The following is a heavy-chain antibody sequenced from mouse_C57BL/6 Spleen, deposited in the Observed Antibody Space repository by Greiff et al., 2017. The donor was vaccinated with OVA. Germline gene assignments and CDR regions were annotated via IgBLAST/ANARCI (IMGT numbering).Heavy chain of an antibody. D-gene: IGHD2-13*01. J-gene: IGHJ1*03. Sequence: QVQLQQPGTELVKPGASVKLSCKASGYTFTSYWMPWVKQRPGQGLEWIGNINPSNGGTNYNEKFKSKATLAVDKSSGTAYMQLSSLTSEDSAVYDCTRDGDYWYLDVWGTGTTVTVSS. CDR3: TRDGDYWYLDV. V-gene: IGHV1-53*01. CDR1: GYTFTSYW. CDR2: INPSNGGT.